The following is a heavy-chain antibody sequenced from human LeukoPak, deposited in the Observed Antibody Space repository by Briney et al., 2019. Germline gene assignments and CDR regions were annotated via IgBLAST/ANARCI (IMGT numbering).Heavy chain of an antibody. Sequence: ASVKVSCKASGYTFSSCAINWVRQAPGQGLEYMGWIDTKTGNPTYAQGFTGRFVFSLDTSVSTAFLQISSLKAEDTAVYYCAIHPSDSSGYFSYWGQGALVTVSS. J-gene: IGHJ4*02. V-gene: IGHV7-4-1*02. CDR1: GYTFSSCA. CDR3: AIHPSDSSGYFSY. CDR2: IDTKTGNP. D-gene: IGHD3-22*01.